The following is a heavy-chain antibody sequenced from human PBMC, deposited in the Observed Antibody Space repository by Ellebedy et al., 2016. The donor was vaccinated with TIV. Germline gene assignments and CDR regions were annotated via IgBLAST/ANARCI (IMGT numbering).Heavy chain of an antibody. V-gene: IGHV3-21*01. CDR2: ISGTSNYI. J-gene: IGHJ6*02. CDR1: GFTFSSYS. D-gene: IGHD3-10*01. CDR3: VRTQYGSGTYGANYYGMDV. Sequence: GESLKISCAASGFTFSSYSMNWVRQAPGKGLECVSSISGTSNYIYYADSVKGRVTISRDNAKNSLYLRVNSLRAEDTAIYYCVRTQYGSGTYGANYYGMDVWGHGTMVTVSS.